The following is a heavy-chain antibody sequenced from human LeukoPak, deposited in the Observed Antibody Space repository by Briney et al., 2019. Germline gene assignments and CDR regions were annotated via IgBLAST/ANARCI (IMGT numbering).Heavy chain of an antibody. CDR3: AREGYKNDVHFDY. D-gene: IGHD1-1*01. J-gene: IGHJ4*02. CDR2: INAGNGNT. V-gene: IGHV1-3*03. Sequence: ASVKVSCKASGYTFTSYAMHWVRQAPGQRLEWMGWINAGNGNTKYSQEFQGRVTITRDTSASTAYMELSSLRSEDMAVYYCAREGYKNDVHFDYWGQGTLVTVSS. CDR1: GYTFTSYA.